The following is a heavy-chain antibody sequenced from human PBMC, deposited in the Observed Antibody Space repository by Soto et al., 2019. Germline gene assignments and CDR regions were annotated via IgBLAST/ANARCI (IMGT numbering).Heavy chain of an antibody. J-gene: IGHJ3*02. D-gene: IGHD4-17*01. V-gene: IGHV5-51*03. CDR3: ARVEHDYGDTADAFDI. CDR2: IYPGDSDT. CDR1: GYSFTSYW. Sequence: EVQLVQSGAEVKKPGESLKISCKGSGYSFTSYWICWVRQMAGKGLEWMGIIYPGDSDTRYSPSFQGQVTISADKSIRTAYLQCSSLKAPDTAMYYCARVEHDYGDTADAFDIWGQGTMVTVSS.